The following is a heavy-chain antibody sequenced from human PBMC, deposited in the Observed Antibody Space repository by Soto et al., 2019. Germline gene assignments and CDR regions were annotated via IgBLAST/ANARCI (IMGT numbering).Heavy chain of an antibody. V-gene: IGHV4-4*02. CDR2: IYHSGNT. J-gene: IGHJ4*02. CDR1: GGSISRSNW. D-gene: IGHD1-7*01. CDR3: ARRYGTTFDY. Sequence: TSETLSLTCAVSGGSISRSNWWGWVRQPPGKGLEWIGEIYHSGNTNYNPSLKSRVTMAVDKSRNQFSLRLSSVTAADTAVYYCARRYGTTFDYWGQGTLVTVSS.